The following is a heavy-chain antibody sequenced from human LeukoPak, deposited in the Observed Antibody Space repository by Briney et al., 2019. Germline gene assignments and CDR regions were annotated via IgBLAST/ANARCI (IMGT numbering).Heavy chain of an antibody. CDR1: GFTFSSYW. CDR3: TRGSSAGASLWHDY. J-gene: IGHJ4*02. Sequence: PGGSLTESFAACGFTFSSYWMSWVRQAPGKGLEWVANIKQDGSEENFVDSVKGRFTISRDNAKKSLYLQMNRLRAEDTAVYYCTRGSSAGASLWHDYWGQGTLVTVSS. D-gene: IGHD1-26*01. V-gene: IGHV3-7*01. CDR2: IKQDGSEE.